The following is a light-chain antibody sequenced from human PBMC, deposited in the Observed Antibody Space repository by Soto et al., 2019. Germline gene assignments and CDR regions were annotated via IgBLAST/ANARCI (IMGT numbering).Light chain of an antibody. J-gene: IGLJ3*02. CDR1: SSDVGGYNY. Sequence: QSALTQPASVSGSPGQSITISCTGTSSDVGGYNYVSWYQQHPGTSPKLMIYEVSNRPSGVSNRFSGSKSGNTASLINSGLPAEDEGDYYCSSYTARSTWVFGGGTKLTVL. V-gene: IGLV2-14*01. CDR2: EVS. CDR3: SSYTARSTWV.